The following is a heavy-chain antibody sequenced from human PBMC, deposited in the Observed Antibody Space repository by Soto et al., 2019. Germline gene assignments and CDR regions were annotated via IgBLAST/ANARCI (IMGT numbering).Heavy chain of an antibody. J-gene: IGHJ4*02. CDR3: AGGPIYYDY. Sequence: QVQLVQSGAEVKKPGASVKVSCKASGYTFTSYGISWVRQAPGQGLEWMGWISAYNGNTKYAQKLRGRATMTTATSPSRAHMGLSSLTSDLTAVCYGAGGPIYYDYWGQGTL. CDR1: GYTFTSYG. V-gene: IGHV1-18*01. CDR2: ISAYNGNT.